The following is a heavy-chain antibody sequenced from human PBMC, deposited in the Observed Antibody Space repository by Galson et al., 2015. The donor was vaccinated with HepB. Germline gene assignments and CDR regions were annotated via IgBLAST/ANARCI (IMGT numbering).Heavy chain of an antibody. CDR3: AREGKFTTSSEGLGFDP. D-gene: IGHD6-6*01. J-gene: IGHJ5*02. CDR1: GGAFSTYG. V-gene: IGHV1-69*13. Sequence: SVKVSCKVSGGAFSTYGISWLRQAPGQGPEWMGGIIPVFGTANYAQTFQGRLTIIADESTTTTYMELSSLTSEDTAVYYCAREGKFTTSSEGLGFDPWGQGTLVTVSS. CDR2: IIPVFGTA.